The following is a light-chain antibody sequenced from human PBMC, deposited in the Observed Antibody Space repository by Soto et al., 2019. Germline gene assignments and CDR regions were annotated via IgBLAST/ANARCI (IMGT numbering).Light chain of an antibody. CDR2: NIG. V-gene: IGLV8-61*01. Sequence: QTVVTQEASLSVSPGGTVTLTCGLNSGSVSTSHYPSWYQQTPGQPPRTLILNIGSRPSGVPERFSGTIIGRRAALTITGAQSEDESDYYCMLCVATGVWVFGGGTKVTVL. J-gene: IGLJ3*02. CDR1: SGSVSTSHY. CDR3: MLCVATGVWV.